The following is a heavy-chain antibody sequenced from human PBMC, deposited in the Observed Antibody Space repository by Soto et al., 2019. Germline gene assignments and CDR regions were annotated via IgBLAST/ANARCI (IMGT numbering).Heavy chain of an antibody. CDR2: IYYSGST. Sequence: RSLTCTVSGGSISSGGYYWSWIRQHPGKGLEWIGYIYYSGSTYYNPSLKSRVTISVDTSKNQFSLKLSSVTAADTAVYYCAREGRGSGSNYFDYWGQGTLVTVSS. CDR1: GGSISSGGYY. CDR3: AREGRGSGSNYFDY. D-gene: IGHD3-22*01. J-gene: IGHJ4*02. V-gene: IGHV4-31*02.